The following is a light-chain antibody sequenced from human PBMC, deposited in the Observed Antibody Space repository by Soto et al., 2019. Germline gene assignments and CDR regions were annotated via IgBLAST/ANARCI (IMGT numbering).Light chain of an antibody. J-gene: IGKJ5*01. V-gene: IGKV3-15*01. Sequence: EIVMTQSPASLSVSPGERVTLSCRASQSIRSDLAWYQHKPGQAPRLLMYGASTRATGTPARFSDSGSGTEFTLTISSLQSEDFAVYFCHQYNNWPPITFGQGTRLEIK. CDR2: GAS. CDR1: QSIRSD. CDR3: HQYNNWPPIT.